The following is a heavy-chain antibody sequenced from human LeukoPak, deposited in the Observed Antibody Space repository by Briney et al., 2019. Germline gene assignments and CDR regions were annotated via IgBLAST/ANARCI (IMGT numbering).Heavy chain of an antibody. J-gene: IGHJ6*02. CDR3: ARSTPSGLEVGGYYHYYGMDV. D-gene: IGHD6-19*01. V-gene: IGHV4-59*01. CDR1: GGSISSYY. Sequence: TSETLSLTCTVSGGSISSYYWSWIRQPPGKGLEWIGYIYYSGSTNYNPSLKSRVTISVDTSKNQFSLKLSSVTAADTAMYYCARSTPSGLEVGGYYHYYGMDVWGQGTTVTVSS. CDR2: IYYSGST.